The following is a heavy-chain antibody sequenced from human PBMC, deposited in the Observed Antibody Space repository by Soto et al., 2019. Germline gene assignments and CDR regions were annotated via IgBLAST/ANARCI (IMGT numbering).Heavy chain of an antibody. J-gene: IGHJ5*02. V-gene: IGHV3-74*01. D-gene: IGHD2-8*02. CDR1: GFTFSSYW. CDR2: IHSDGSRT. Sequence: EAQLMKSGGGLVQPGGSLRLSCAASGFTFSSYWMHWVRQAPGKGLVWVSRIHSDGSRTNYADSVKGRFSISRDNAKNTLYLQMNSLRVEDTAIYYCARVDDTGGKSWFDPWSQGTLVTVSS. CDR3: ARVDDTGGKSWFDP.